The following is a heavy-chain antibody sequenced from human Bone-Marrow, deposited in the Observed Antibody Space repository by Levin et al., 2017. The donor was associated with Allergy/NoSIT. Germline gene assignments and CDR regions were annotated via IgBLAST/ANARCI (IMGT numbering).Heavy chain of an antibody. CDR1: GYSFSDYG. D-gene: IGHD5-18*01. J-gene: IGHJ6*04. CDR3: ARESGYLWPYYQYMDV. CDR2: ISGYNGYT. Sequence: PGESLKISCKTSGYSFSDYGIAWVRQAPGQGLEWMGWISGYNGYTEYAEKFRGRVTMTTDTSTGTAYMEVRSLRSDDTALYYCARESGYLWPYYQYMDVWGKGTTVTVSS. V-gene: IGHV1-18*01.